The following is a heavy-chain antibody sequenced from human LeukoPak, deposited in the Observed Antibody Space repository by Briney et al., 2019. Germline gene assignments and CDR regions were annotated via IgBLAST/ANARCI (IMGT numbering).Heavy chain of an antibody. Sequence: PGGSLRLSCAAAGFTFSHYGMSWVRQAPGKGLEWVSSLSGSGNKTYYADSVKGRFTISRENSKNTLYLQMNSLRAEDTAVYYCASLREVVVITAFDYWGQGTLVTVSS. J-gene: IGHJ4*02. V-gene: IGHV3-23*01. CDR3: ASLREVVVITAFDY. CDR1: GFTFSHYG. CDR2: LSGSGNKT. D-gene: IGHD3-22*01.